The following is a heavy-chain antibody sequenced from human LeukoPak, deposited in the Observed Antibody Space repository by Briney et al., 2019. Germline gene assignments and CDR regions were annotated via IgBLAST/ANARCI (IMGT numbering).Heavy chain of an antibody. D-gene: IGHD3-22*01. CDR1: GFTFSNYW. CDR2: INSDGINT. V-gene: IGHV3-74*01. J-gene: IGHJ5*02. Sequence: GGSLRLSCAASGFTFSNYWMHWVRQAPGKGLVWVSRINSDGINTSYADSVRGRFTISRDNAKNTLNLQMNSLRAEDTAVYYCARDLGQYYNTSDNWFDPWGQGTLVTVSS. CDR3: ARDLGQYYNTSDNWFDP.